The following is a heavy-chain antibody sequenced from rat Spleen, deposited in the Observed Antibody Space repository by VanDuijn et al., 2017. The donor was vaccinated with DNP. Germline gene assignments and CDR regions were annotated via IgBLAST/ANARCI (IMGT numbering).Heavy chain of an antibody. J-gene: IGHJ2*01. Sequence: VQLQESGPGLVKPSQSLSLTCSVTGYSITSNYWGWIRQFPGNKMEYIGHISYSGRTDYNPSLKSRISITRDTSRNHFFLHLISVTTEDTATYYCARWTRYFDYWGQGVMVTVSS. D-gene: IGHD1-7*01. CDR2: ISYSGRT. V-gene: IGHV3-1*01. CDR3: ARWTRYFDY. CDR1: GYSITSNY.